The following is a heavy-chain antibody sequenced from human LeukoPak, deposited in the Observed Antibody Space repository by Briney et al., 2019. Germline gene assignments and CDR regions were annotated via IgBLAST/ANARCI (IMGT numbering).Heavy chain of an antibody. D-gene: IGHD6-19*01. V-gene: IGHV4-30-4*01. CDR3: ARDLLGVAVAGHENWFDP. J-gene: IGHJ5*02. Sequence: SETLSLTCTVSGGSISSGDYYWSWIRQPPGKGLEWIGYIYYSGSTYHNPSLKSRVTISVDTSKNQFSLKLSSVTAADTAVYYCARDLLGVAVAGHENWFDPWGQGTLVTVSS. CDR1: GGSISSGDYY. CDR2: IYYSGST.